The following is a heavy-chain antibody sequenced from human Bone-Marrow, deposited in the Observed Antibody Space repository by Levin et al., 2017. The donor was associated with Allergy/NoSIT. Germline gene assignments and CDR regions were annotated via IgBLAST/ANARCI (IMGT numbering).Heavy chain of an antibody. CDR1: GFTFSSFA. Sequence: PTGGSLRLSCAASGFTFSSFAISWVRQAPGKGLEWVSAISSSGGSTYYADSVKGRFTISRDNSKNTLFVQMNSLRADDTAVYFCAIAGTSLPAFDYWGQGALVTVSS. J-gene: IGHJ4*01. CDR3: AIAGTSLPAFDY. V-gene: IGHV3-23*01. CDR2: ISSSGGST.